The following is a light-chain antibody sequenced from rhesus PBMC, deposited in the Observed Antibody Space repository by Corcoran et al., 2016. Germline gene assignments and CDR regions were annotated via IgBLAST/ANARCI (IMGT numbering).Light chain of an antibody. V-gene: IGLV2S7*01. CDR2: GVS. Sequence: QAAPTQPPSVSGSPGQSVTISCTGTSHDVGGYNYVSWYQQHPGKAPKLMLYGVSKRPSGVSDRFSGTKSGNTASLTISGLQAEDEADYYCCSYTTSSTYIFGAGTRLTVL. J-gene: IGLJ1*01. CDR1: SHDVGGYNY. CDR3: CSYTTSSTYI.